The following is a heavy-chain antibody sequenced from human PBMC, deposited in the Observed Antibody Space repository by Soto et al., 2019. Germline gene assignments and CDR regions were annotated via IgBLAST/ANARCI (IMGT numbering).Heavy chain of an antibody. V-gene: IGHV1-69*13. CDR3: ARVKFSVTTSHHRYYAFDI. J-gene: IGHJ3*02. D-gene: IGHD3-9*01. CDR1: GGTFSSYA. CDR2: IIPIFGTA. Sequence: ASVKVSCKASGGTFSSYAISWVRQAPGQGLEWMGGIIPIFGTANYAQKFQGRVTITADESTSTAYMELSSLRSEDTAVYYCARVKFSVTTSHHRYYAFDIWGQGTMVTVSS.